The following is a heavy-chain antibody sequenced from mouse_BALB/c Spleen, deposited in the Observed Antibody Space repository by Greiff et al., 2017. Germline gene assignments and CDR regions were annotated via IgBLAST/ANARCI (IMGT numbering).Heavy chain of an antibody. Sequence: QVQLQQPGAELVKPGASVKLSCKASGYTFTSYWMHWVKQRPGQGLEWIGEINPSNGRTNYNEKFKSKATLTVDKSSSTAYMQFSSLTSEDSAVYYSARGVGDGYPLDYWGQGTTLTVSA. D-gene: IGHD2-3*01. CDR3: ARGVGDGYPLDY. V-gene: IGHV1S81*02. J-gene: IGHJ2*01. CDR2: INPSNGRT. CDR1: GYTFTSYW.